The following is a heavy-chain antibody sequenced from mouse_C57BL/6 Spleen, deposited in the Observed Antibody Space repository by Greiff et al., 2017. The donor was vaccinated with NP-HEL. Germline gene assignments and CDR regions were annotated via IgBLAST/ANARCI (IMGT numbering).Heavy chain of an antibody. D-gene: IGHD1-1*01. CDR1: GYTFTSYW. V-gene: IGHV1-53*01. CDR2: INPSNGGT. CDR3: ARSGSLGVMITTVVDWFAY. Sequence: QVQLQQPGTELVKPGASVKLSCKASGYTFTSYWMHWVKQRPGQGLEWIGNINPSNGGTNYNEKFKSKATLTVDKSSSTAYMQLSSLTSEDSAVYYCARSGSLGVMITTVVDWFAYWGQGTLVTVSA. J-gene: IGHJ3*01.